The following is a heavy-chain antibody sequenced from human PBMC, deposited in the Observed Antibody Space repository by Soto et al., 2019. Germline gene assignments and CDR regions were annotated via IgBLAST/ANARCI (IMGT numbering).Heavy chain of an antibody. D-gene: IGHD6-19*01. CDR3: ARDSSGWYGIDY. V-gene: IGHV4-31*03. Sequence: QVQLQESGPGLVKPSQTLSLTCTVSGGSISSGGYYWSWIRQHPGKGLEWIGYIYYSGSTYYNPSLKSRFTFSVDTSKNQFSLKLSSVTAADTAVYYCARDSSGWYGIDYWGQGTLVTVSS. CDR1: GGSISSGGYY. J-gene: IGHJ4*02. CDR2: IYYSGST.